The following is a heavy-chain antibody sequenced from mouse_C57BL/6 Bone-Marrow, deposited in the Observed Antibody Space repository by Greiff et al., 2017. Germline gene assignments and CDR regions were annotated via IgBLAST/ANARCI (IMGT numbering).Heavy chain of an antibody. CDR1: GYPFTDYN. V-gene: IGHV1-18*01. J-gene: IGHJ2*01. D-gene: IGHD1-1*01. CDR3: ARRGYGSSPDY. CDR2: IHPNNGGT. Sequence: VQLKESGPELVKPGASVKIPCKASGYPFTDYNMDWVKQSHGKSLEWIGDIHPNNGGTIYNQKFKGKATLTVDKSSSTAYMELRSLTSEDTAVYDCARRGYGSSPDYWGQGTTLTVSS.